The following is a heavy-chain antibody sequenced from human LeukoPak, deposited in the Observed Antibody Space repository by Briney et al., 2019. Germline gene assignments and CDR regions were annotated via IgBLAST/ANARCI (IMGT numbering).Heavy chain of an antibody. V-gene: IGHV5-51*01. CDR1: GYSFSSFW. CDR2: IYPGGSDT. Sequence: GESLKISCKGSGYSFSSFWIGWVRQLPGKGLEWMGIIYPGGSDTRYSPSFQGQVTISADKSISTAYLRWSSLKASDTAMYYCARRRADLSWAAAPDSDYWGQGTLVTVSS. CDR3: ARRRADLSWAAAPDSDY. D-gene: IGHD2-2*01. J-gene: IGHJ4*02.